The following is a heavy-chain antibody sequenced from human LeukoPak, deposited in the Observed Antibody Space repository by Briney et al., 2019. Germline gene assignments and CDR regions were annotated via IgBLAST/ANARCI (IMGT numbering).Heavy chain of an antibody. V-gene: IGHV1-2*02. J-gene: IGHJ5*02. CDR3: ARGDIVVVPAQNWFDP. CDR1: GNTFTGYY. CDR2: VHPDSGDT. Sequence: ASVKVSCKSSGNTFTGYYMHWVRQAPGQGLEWMGWVHPDSGDTNYAQKFQGRVTMTRDTSISTAYMELSRLRSDDTAVYYCARGDIVVVPAQNWFDPWGQGTLVTVSS. D-gene: IGHD2-2*01.